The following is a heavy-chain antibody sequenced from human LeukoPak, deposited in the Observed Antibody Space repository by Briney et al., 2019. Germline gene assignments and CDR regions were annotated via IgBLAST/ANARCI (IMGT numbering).Heavy chain of an antibody. CDR1: GYTFTGYY. J-gene: IGHJ6*03. CDR3: ARDRTRYYYYSYMDV. V-gene: IGHV1-2*02. D-gene: IGHD1-14*01. Sequence: GASVKVSCKASGYTFTGYYMHWVRQAPGQGLEWMGWINPNSGGTNYAQKFQGRVTMTRDTSISTAYMELSRLRSDDTAVYYCARDRTRYYYYSYMDVWVKGTAVTISS. CDR2: INPNSGGT.